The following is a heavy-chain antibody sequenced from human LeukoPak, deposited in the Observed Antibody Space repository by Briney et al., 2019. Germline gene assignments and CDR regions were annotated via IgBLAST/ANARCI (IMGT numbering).Heavy chain of an antibody. V-gene: IGHV4-30-4*01. Sequence: SQTLSLTCTVSGGSISSGDYYWSWIRQPPGKGLEWIGYIYYSGSTNYNPSLKSRVTISVDKSKNQFSLKLSSVTAADTAVYYCARGTDSSGYYYGLPGNAFDIWGQGTMVTVSS. J-gene: IGHJ3*02. CDR3: ARGTDSSGYYYGLPGNAFDI. CDR2: IYYSGST. CDR1: GGSISSGDYY. D-gene: IGHD3-22*01.